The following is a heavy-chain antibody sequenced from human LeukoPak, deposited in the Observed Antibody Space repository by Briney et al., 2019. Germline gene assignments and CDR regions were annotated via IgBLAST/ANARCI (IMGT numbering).Heavy chain of an antibody. D-gene: IGHD2-15*01. CDR2: INPNSGGT. CDR1: GYTFTGYY. CDR3: ARDQDCSGGSCYSSGFGY. V-gene: IGHV1-2*02. J-gene: IGHJ4*02. Sequence: ASVKVSCKASGYTFTGYYMHWVGQAPGQGLEWMGWINPNSGGTNYAQKFQGRVTMTRDTSISTAYMELSRLRSDDTAVYYCARDQDCSGGSCYSSGFGYWGQGTLVTVSS.